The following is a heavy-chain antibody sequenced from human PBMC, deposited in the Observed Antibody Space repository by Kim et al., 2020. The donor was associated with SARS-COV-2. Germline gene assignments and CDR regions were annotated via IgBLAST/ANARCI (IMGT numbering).Heavy chain of an antibody. D-gene: IGHD6-6*01. CDR3: ARHSGSSSSSDYYYGMDV. V-gene: IGHV5-51*01. CDR1: GYSFTSYW. Sequence: GESLKISCKGSGYSFTSYWIGWVRQMPGKGLEWMGIIYPGDSDTRYSPSFQGQVTISADKSISTAYLQWSSLKASDTAMYYCARHSGSSSSSDYYYGMDVWGQGTTVTVSS. CDR2: IYPGDSDT. J-gene: IGHJ6*02.